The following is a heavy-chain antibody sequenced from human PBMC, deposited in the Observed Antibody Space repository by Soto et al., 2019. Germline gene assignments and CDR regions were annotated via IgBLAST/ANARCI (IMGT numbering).Heavy chain of an antibody. CDR2: ISYDGSNK. CDR3: ARGAMANGDFDY. V-gene: IGHV3-30-3*01. CDR1: GFTFSSYA. D-gene: IGHD2-8*01. J-gene: IGHJ4*02. Sequence: QVQLVESGGGVVQPGRSLRLSCAASGFTFSSYAMHWVRQAPGKGLEWVAVISYDGSNKYYADSVKGRFTISRDNSKNTLYLQMNSLRAEDTAVYHCARGAMANGDFDYWGQGTLVTVSS.